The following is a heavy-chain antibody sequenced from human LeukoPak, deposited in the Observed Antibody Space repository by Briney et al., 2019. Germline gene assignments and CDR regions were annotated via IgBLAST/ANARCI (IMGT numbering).Heavy chain of an antibody. D-gene: IGHD3-10*01. J-gene: IGHJ4*02. CDR2: MNPNSGNT. CDR1: GYTFTSYD. V-gene: IGHV1-8*01. CDR3: ARVRQSSGSYRKILDY. Sequence: ASVKVSCKASGYTFTSYDINWVRRATGQGLEWMGWMNPNSGNTGYAQKFQGRVTMTRNTSISTAYMELSSLRSEDTAVYYCARVRQSSGSYRKILDYWGQGTLVTVSS.